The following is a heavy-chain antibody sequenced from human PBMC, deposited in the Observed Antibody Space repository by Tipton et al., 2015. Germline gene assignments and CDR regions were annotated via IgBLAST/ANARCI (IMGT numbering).Heavy chain of an antibody. CDR2: VHHSGST. D-gene: IGHD2-15*01. CDR3: ARGGNNWFDP. V-gene: IGHV4-59*01. Sequence: TLSLTCSVSGGSISSSYYSWIRQPPGERLEWIGYVHHSGSTNYNPSLKSRVTISADTSKNQFSLKLPSVTAADTAVYYCARGGNNWFDPWGQGTLVTVSS. CDR1: GGSISSSY. J-gene: IGHJ5*02.